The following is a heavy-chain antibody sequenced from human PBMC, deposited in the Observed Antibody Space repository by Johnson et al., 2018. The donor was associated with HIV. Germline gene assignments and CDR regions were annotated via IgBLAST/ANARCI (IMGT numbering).Heavy chain of an antibody. CDR1: GFTFSSYG. CDR2: IRYDGSNK. V-gene: IGHV3-30*02. J-gene: IGHJ3*02. CDR3: AKCIWGSSLIDAFDI. D-gene: IGHD6-13*01. Sequence: QVQLVESGGGLVQPGGSLRLSCAASGFTFSSYGMHWVRQAPGKGLEWVAFIRYDGSNKYYADSVKGRFTISRDNSKNTLLLQMNSLRAEDTAVYYCAKCIWGSSLIDAFDIWGQGTRVTVSS.